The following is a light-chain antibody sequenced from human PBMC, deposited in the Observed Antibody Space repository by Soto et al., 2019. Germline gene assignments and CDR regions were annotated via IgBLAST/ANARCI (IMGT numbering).Light chain of an antibody. J-gene: IGLJ2*01. CDR2: GNS. CDR3: QSYDSSLSNSVI. CDR1: SSNIGAGYD. Sequence: QSVLTQPPSVSGAPGQRDTISCTGSSSNIGAGYDVHWYRQLPGSAPQLLIHGNSNRPSGVPDRFSGSKSGPSASLAITGLQAEDEADYYCQSYDSSLSNSVIFGGGTKVTVL. V-gene: IGLV1-40*01.